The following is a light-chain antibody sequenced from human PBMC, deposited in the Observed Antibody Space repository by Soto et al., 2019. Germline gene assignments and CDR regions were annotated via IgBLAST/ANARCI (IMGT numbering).Light chain of an antibody. Sequence: EIVLTQSPGTLSLSPGERATHACRASQSVSNNYLAWYQQKPGQAPRLLIYGASNRATGIPDRFSGSGSGTDFTLTISILEPEDFAVYHCQQYGSSGTFGHGTKVEIK. CDR3: QQYGSSGT. J-gene: IGKJ1*01. CDR1: QSVSNNY. V-gene: IGKV3-20*01. CDR2: GAS.